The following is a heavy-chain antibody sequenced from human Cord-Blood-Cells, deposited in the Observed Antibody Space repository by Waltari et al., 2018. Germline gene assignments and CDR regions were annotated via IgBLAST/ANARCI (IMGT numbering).Heavy chain of an antibody. CDR1: GFTVSSNY. V-gene: IGHV3-53*01. CDR3: ASPYSSSSRGYYYYYGMDV. CDR2: IYSGGST. D-gene: IGHD6-6*01. Sequence: EVQLVESGGGLIQPGGSLRLSCAASGFTVSSNYMSWVRQAPGQGREGVSVIYSGGSTYYADSVKGRFTISRDNSKNTLYLQMNSLRAEDTAVYYCASPYSSSSRGYYYYYGMDVWGQGP. J-gene: IGHJ6*02.